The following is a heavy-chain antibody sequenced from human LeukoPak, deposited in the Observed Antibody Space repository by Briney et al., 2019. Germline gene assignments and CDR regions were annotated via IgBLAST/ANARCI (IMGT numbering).Heavy chain of an antibody. CDR2: INTNTGNP. CDR1: GYTFTSYA. V-gene: IGHV7-4-1*02. J-gene: IGHJ5*02. D-gene: IGHD2-2*01. Sequence: ASVKVSCKASGYTFTSYAMNWVRQAPGQGLEWMGWINTNTGNPTYAQGFTGRFVFSLDTSVSTAYLQISSLKAEDTAVYYCAREGVVPAAISQRWFDPWGQGTLVTVSS. CDR3: AREGVVPAAISQRWFDP.